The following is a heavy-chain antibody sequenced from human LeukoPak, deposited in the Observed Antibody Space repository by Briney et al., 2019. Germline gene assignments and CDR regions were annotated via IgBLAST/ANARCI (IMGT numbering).Heavy chain of an antibody. Sequence: KASETLSLTCAVYGGSFSGYYWSWIRQPPGKGLEWIGGINHSGSTNYNPSLKSRVTISVDTSKNQSSLKLSSVTAADTAVYYCARGANYYDSSGYYYYWGQGTLVTVSS. D-gene: IGHD3-22*01. CDR1: GGSFSGYY. CDR2: INHSGST. CDR3: ARGANYYDSSGYYYY. V-gene: IGHV4-34*01. J-gene: IGHJ4*02.